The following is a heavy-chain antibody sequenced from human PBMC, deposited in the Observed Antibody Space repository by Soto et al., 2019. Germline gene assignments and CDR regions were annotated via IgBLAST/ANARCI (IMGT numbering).Heavy chain of an antibody. CDR3: AKGGDYIWGTYRYLDS. CDR1: GFTFSSYA. J-gene: IGHJ4*02. D-gene: IGHD3-16*02. Sequence: GGSLRLSCAASGFTFSSYAMSWVRQAPGKGLEWVSTISGSGGTTYYADSVKGRFTISRDNSKNTLYVQLDSLRSEDTAVYYCAKGGDYIWGTYRYLDSWGQGTLVTVSS. CDR2: ISGSGGTT. V-gene: IGHV3-23*01.